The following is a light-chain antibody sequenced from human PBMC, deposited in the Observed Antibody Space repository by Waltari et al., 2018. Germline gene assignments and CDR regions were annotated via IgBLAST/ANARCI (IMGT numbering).Light chain of an antibody. V-gene: IGLV2-14*03. Sequence: QSALSQPASVSGSPGQSITISCTGTSSDVGAYKYVSWYQQHPGRAPKLIIDDVTKRPSGVSSRLSGSRSGNTASLTISGLQAEDEADYYCSSYTTDSVVIFGGGTEVTVL. J-gene: IGLJ2*01. CDR2: DVT. CDR3: SSYTTDSVVI. CDR1: SSDVGAYKY.